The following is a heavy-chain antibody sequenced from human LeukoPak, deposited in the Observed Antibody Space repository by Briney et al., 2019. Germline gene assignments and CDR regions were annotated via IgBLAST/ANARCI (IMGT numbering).Heavy chain of an antibody. D-gene: IGHD1-26*01. V-gene: IGHV3-30*18. CDR1: GFTFSGHA. Sequence: GGSLRLSCAASGFTFSGHAMVWVRQGPGKGLAWVSFISYDGSSSVYADSVIGRFTISRDNTKNTVDLQINSLRYEDTAIYYCAKDWGQRGVGASLGHWGQGTLVIVSS. CDR3: AKDWGQRGVGASLGH. J-gene: IGHJ4*02. CDR2: ISYDGSSS.